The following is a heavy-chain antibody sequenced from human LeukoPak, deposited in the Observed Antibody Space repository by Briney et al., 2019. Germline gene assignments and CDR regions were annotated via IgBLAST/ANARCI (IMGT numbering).Heavy chain of an antibody. CDR3: AKGDGFGTDH. D-gene: IGHD3-3*01. CDR1: GFTFSNYG. J-gene: IGHJ4*02. V-gene: IGHV3-30*02. Sequence: PGGSLRLSCAASGFTFSNYGMQWVRQAPGQGLERGAFIRYDGSNKYYLESVKGRFTISRDNSKNTLYVQMNSLTTEDTAVYYCAKGDGFGTDHWGQGTLVTVSS. CDR2: IRYDGSNK.